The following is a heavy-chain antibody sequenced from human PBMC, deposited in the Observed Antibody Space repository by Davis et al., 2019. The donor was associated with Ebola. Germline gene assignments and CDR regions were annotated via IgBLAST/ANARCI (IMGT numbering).Heavy chain of an antibody. Sequence: PSETLSLTCAVYGGSFSGYYWSWIRQPPGKGLEWIGEINHRGSTNYNPSLKSRVTISVDTSKNQFSLKLSSVTAADTAVYYCASIAARPGYYYMDVWGKGTTVTVSS. CDR1: GGSFSGYY. J-gene: IGHJ6*03. CDR2: INHRGST. D-gene: IGHD6-6*01. V-gene: IGHV4-34*01. CDR3: ASIAARPGYYYMDV.